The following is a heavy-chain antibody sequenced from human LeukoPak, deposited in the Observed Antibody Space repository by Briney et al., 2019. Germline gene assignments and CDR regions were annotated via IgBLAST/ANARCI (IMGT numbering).Heavy chain of an antibody. J-gene: IGHJ4*02. CDR1: GFTFSSYA. CDR3: ARAGGSTVSHSDY. V-gene: IGHV3-21*01. CDR2: ISSSTSYI. D-gene: IGHD4-17*01. Sequence: PGGSLRLSCAASGFTFSSYAMNWIRQAPGKGLEWVSSISSSTSYIYYADSVKGRFTISKDNAKNSLYLQMNSLRAEDTAVYYCARAGGSTVSHSDYWGQGTLVTVSS.